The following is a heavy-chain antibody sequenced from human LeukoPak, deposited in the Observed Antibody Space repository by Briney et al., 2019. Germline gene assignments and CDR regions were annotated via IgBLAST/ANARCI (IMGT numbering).Heavy chain of an antibody. CDR3: ARDRFYYYYYGMDV. J-gene: IGHJ6*02. CDR1: GSTFSSYW. CDR2: INSDGSST. Sequence: GGSLRLSCAASGSTFSSYWMHWVRQAPGKGLVWVSRINSDGSSTSYADSVKGRFTISRDNAKNTLYLQMNSLRAEDTAVYYCARDRFYYYYYGMDVWGQGTTVTVSS. V-gene: IGHV3-74*01.